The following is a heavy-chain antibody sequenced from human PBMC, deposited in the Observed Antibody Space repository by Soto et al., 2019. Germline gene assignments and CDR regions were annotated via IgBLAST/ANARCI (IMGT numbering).Heavy chain of an antibody. Sequence: SETLSLTCTVSGGSISSSSYYWGWIRQPPGKGLEWIGSIYYSGSTYYNPSLKSRVTISVDTSKNQFSLKLSSVTAADTAVYYCARHLGRGSSSPRYYYYMDVWGKGTTVTVSS. CDR3: ARHLGRGSSSPRYYYYMDV. CDR1: GGSISSSSYY. D-gene: IGHD6-6*01. J-gene: IGHJ6*03. V-gene: IGHV4-39*01. CDR2: IYYSGST.